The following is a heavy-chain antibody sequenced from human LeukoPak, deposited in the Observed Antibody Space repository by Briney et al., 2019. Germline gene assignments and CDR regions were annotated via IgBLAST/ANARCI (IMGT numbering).Heavy chain of an antibody. J-gene: IGHJ4*02. CDR2: INPSGGST. Sequence: ASVKVSCKASGYTFTSYYTHWVRQAPGQGLEWMGIINPSGGSTSYAQKFQGRVTMTRDTSTSTVYMELCSLRPEDTAVYYCARGGAYFDWLLPYYFDYWGQGTLVTVSS. CDR3: ARGGAYFDWLLPYYFDY. V-gene: IGHV1-46*01. CDR1: GYTFTSYY. D-gene: IGHD3-9*01.